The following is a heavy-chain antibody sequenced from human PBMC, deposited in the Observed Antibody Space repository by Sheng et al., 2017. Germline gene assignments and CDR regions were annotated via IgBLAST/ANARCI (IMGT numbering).Heavy chain of an antibody. J-gene: IGHJ3*02. V-gene: IGHV3-23*01. CDR1: GFTFSSYA. CDR3: AKVHTSYHILTGYDAFDI. CDR2: ISTSGGST. Sequence: EVQLLESGGGLVQPGGSLRLSCAASGFTFSSYAMNWVRQAPGKGLEWVSVISTSGGSTHYADSVKGRLTISRDNSKNTLYLQMNSLRAEDTALYYCAKVHTSYHILTGYDAFDIWGQGTMVTVSS. D-gene: IGHD3-9*01.